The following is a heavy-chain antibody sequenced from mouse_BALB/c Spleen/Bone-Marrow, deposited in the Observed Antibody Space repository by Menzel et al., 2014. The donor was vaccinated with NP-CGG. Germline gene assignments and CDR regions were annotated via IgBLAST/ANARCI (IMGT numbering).Heavy chain of an antibody. V-gene: IGHV5-17*02. J-gene: IGHJ4*01. Sequence: EVQGVESGGGLVQPGGSRKLSCTASRFTLSTFGIHWFRQAPEKGLEWVASISRDRNITYFVDTVKGRFTISRDNPTNTLFLQMTRLTSEDTAIYYCARENYFVMDYWGQGISVTVSS. CDR1: RFTLSTFG. CDR3: ARENYFVMDY. CDR2: ISRDRNIT.